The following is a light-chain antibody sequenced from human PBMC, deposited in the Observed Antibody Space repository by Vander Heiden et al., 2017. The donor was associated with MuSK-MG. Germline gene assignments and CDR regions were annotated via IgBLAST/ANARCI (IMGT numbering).Light chain of an antibody. Sequence: DIQMTQPPSSLSASVGDRVTITCRASQSIGSYLNWYQQKPGKAPKVLIYAASSLQSGVPSRFSGSGFGTDFTLTISSLQPEDSATYYCQETHSVTPCSFGQGTKVEIK. V-gene: IGKV1-39*01. J-gene: IGKJ2*04. CDR1: QSIGSY. CDR2: AAS. CDR3: QETHSVTPCS.